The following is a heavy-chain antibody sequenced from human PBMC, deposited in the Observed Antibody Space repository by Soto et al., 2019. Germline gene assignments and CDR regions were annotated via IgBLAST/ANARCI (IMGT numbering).Heavy chain of an antibody. J-gene: IGHJ6*02. CDR2: INHSGST. V-gene: IGHV4-34*01. CDR3: ARGRTRDYDFWSGYYKGYYYGMDV. Sequence: TLSLTCAVYGGSFSGYYWSWIRQPPGKGLEWIGEINHSGSTNYNPSLKSRVTISVDTSKNQFSLKLSSVTAADTAVYYCARGRTRDYDFWSGYYKGYYYGMDVWGQGTTVTVSS. CDR1: GGSFSGYY. D-gene: IGHD3-3*01.